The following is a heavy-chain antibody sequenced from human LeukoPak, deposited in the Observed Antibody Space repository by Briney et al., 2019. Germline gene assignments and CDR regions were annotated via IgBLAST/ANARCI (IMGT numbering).Heavy chain of an antibody. CDR3: ARSYPFDY. J-gene: IGHJ4*02. Sequence: SETLSLTCTVSGASMMNTYWTWIRQPPGKGLEWIGYIYYTGSTNYNPSLKSRVTISVDTSKNQFSLKLSSVTAADTAFYYCARSYPFDYWGQGTLVTVSS. CDR1: GASMMNTY. CDR2: IYYTGST. D-gene: IGHD1-26*01. V-gene: IGHV4-59*08.